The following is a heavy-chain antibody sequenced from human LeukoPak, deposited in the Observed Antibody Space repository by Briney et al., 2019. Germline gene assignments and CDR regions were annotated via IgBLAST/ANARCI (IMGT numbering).Heavy chain of an antibody. D-gene: IGHD5-18*01. Sequence: GGSLRLSCAASGFTFSSYGMRWVRQAPGKGLEWVAVISYDGSNKYYADSVKGRFTISRDNSKNTLYLQMNSLRAEDTAVYYCAKEQDTAMVPYFDYWGQGTLVTVSS. CDR3: AKEQDTAMVPYFDY. CDR2: ISYDGSNK. V-gene: IGHV3-30*18. CDR1: GFTFSSYG. J-gene: IGHJ4*02.